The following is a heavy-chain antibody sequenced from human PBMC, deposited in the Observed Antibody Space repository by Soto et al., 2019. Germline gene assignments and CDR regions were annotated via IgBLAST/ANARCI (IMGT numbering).Heavy chain of an antibody. Sequence: SETLSLTCAVSGYSISSGSSWGWIRQPPGRGLEWLGTIYHSGSIYYNPSLKSRVAMSVDTSRNQFSLNLNSVTAADTAVYYCARVNFRNNWHDPHFDYWGLGILVTVSS. V-gene: IGHV4-38-2*01. CDR3: ARVNFRNNWHDPHFDY. D-gene: IGHD1-1*01. CDR2: IYHSGSI. J-gene: IGHJ4*02. CDR1: GYSISSGSS.